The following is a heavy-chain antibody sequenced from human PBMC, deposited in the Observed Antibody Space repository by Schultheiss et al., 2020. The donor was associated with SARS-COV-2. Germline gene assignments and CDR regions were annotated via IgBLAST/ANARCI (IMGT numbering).Heavy chain of an antibody. J-gene: IGHJ4*02. CDR1: GFTFSSYW. V-gene: IGHV3-30*07. CDR3: AKWDYGGFGESFDY. CDR2: ISYDGSNK. D-gene: IGHD3-10*01. Sequence: GGSLRLSCAASGFTFSSYWMSWVRQAPGKGLEWVAVISYDGSNKYYADSVKGRFTISRDNSKNTLYLQMNSLRAEDTAVYYCAKWDYGGFGESFDYWGQGTLVTVSS.